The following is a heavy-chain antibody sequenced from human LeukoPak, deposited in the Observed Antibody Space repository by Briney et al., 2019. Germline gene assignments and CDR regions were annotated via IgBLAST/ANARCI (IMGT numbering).Heavy chain of an antibody. D-gene: IGHD4-23*01. CDR3: ARHRYGGWFDP. CDR2: INHSGST. V-gene: IGHV4-34*01. Sequence: SETLSLTCAVYGGSFSGYYWSWIRQPPGKGLEWIGEINHSGSTNYNPSLRSRVTISVDTSKNQFSLKLSSVTAADTAVYYCARHRYGGWFDPCGQGTLVTVSS. CDR1: GGSFSGYY. J-gene: IGHJ5*02.